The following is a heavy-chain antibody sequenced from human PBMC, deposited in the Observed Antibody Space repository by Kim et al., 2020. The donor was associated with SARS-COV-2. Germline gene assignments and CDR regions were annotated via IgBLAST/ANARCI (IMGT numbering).Heavy chain of an antibody. Sequence: GGSLRLSCAASGFTFSNYGMHWVRQAPGKGLEWVAVISYDGSNKYYADSVKGRFTISRDNSKNTLYLQMNSLRAEDTAVFYCAKVLGDTYGYYYGMDVWGQGTTVTVSS. V-gene: IGHV3-30*18. CDR1: GFTFSNYG. CDR2: ISYDGSNK. CDR3: AKVLGDTYGYYYGMDV. D-gene: IGHD5-18*01. J-gene: IGHJ6*02.